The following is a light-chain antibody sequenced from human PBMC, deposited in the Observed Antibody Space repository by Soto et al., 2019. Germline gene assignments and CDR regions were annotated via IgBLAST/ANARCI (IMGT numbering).Light chain of an antibody. Sequence: DIQMTQSPSTLSASVGDRVTITCRANESISNWLAWYQQEPGTAPKLLIFDASSLQSGVPSRFSGRGSGTEFTLTITSLQPDDFATSYCQQYKSYSSVTFGQGTRLEIK. J-gene: IGKJ5*01. CDR2: DAS. CDR1: ESISNW. V-gene: IGKV1-5*01. CDR3: QQYKSYSSVT.